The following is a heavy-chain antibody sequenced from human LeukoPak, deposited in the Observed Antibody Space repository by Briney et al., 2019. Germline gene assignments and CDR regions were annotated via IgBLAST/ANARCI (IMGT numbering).Heavy chain of an antibody. CDR3: ARQAGYNWNYETYYYYYMDV. CDR2: IYPGDSDT. D-gene: IGHD1-7*01. Sequence: ESLEISCRGSGYSFTSYWIGWVRQMPGKGLEWMGIIYPGDSDTRYSPSFQGQVTISSDQSISTAYLQWSSLKASDTAMYYCARQAGYNWNYETYYYYYMDVWGKGCSVSVSS. V-gene: IGHV5-51*01. CDR1: GYSFTSYW. J-gene: IGHJ6*03.